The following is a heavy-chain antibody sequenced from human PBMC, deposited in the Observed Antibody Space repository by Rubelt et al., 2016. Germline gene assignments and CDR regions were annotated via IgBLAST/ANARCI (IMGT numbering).Heavy chain of an antibody. J-gene: IGHJ5*02. Sequence: GGASVQPGGSLRLSCAASEFSFRTYAMTWVRQAPGKGLEWVANIKQDETERYYVDSVKRRFTVSRDNAKNSLSLQMSSLRAEDTAVYYCARGPYTGINLWGQGTLVTVSS. CDR1: EFSFRTYA. V-gene: IGHV3-7*04. CDR2: IKQDETER. D-gene: IGHD3-10*01. CDR3: ARGPYTGINL.